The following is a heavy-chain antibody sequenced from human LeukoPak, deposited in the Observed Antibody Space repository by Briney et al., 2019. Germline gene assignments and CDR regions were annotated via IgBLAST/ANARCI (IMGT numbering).Heavy chain of an antibody. CDR1: GGAIRSYF. Sequence: SETLSLTCTGSGGAIRSYFWSWIRQPPGKGLQGMGDIEYSGSTNYSPSLKSRVTISVDTSKNRFSLNLRSVTAADTALYYCARNGRKCTGGSCYLDYWGQGILVIVSS. CDR3: ARNGRKCTGGSCYLDY. V-gene: IGHV4-59*08. D-gene: IGHD2-15*01. CDR2: IEYSGST. J-gene: IGHJ4*02.